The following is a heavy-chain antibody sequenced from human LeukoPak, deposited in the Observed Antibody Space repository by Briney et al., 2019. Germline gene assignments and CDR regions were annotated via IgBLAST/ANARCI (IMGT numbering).Heavy chain of an antibody. CDR3: ARGIGDCSSTSCYTEIFGVAHFDY. Sequence: SETLSLTSAVYGGSFSGYYWSWIRQPPGKGLEWIGEINHSGSTNYNPSLKSRVTISVDTSKNQFSLKLSSVTAADTAVYYCARGIGDCSSTSCYTEIFGVAHFDYWGQGTLVTVSS. V-gene: IGHV4-34*01. CDR1: GGSFSGYY. CDR2: INHSGST. D-gene: IGHD2-2*02. J-gene: IGHJ4*02.